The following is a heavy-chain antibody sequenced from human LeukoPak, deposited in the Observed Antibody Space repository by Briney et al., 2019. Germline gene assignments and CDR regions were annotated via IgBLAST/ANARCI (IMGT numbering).Heavy chain of an antibody. V-gene: IGHV3-7*04. CDR3: GRGSGAPDC. CDR1: GFTFSSYW. CDR2: IKKDGSAK. D-gene: IGHD2-21*01. Sequence: GGSLRLSCTASGFTFSSYWMNWVRQAPGKGLEWVAGIKKDGSAKFCVDSVKGRFTISRDNTKNSLYLQMNSLGVEDTAVYYCGRGSGAPDCWGQGTLVTVSS. J-gene: IGHJ4*02.